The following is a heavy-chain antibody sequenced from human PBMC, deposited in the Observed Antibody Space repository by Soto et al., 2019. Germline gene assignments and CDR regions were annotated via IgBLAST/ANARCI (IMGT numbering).Heavy chain of an antibody. CDR3: ARASSSTDSGFDS. D-gene: IGHD6-25*01. J-gene: IGHJ4*02. CDR1: GGSISSYY. CDR2: IYYSGRA. V-gene: IGHV4-59*01. Sequence: QVQLQESGPGVVKPSETLSLTCIVSGGSISSYYWSWIRQPPGKRLEWIGFIYYSGRANYNPSLKSRVTISVDTSRNLFSLKLTSVTAADTAVYFCARASSSTDSGFDSWAQGTLVTVSS.